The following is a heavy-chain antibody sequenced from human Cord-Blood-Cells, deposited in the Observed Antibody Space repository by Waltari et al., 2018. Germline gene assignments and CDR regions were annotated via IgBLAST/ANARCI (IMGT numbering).Heavy chain of an antibody. CDR2: IDYSGST. CDR3: ARVPGGNFDY. J-gene: IGHJ4*02. D-gene: IGHD3-16*01. CDR1: GGSISSGGYY. V-gene: IGHV4-31*03. Sequence: QLQESGPGLVKPSQTLSLTCTVSGGSISSGGYYWSWIRQHPGKGLEWIGYIDYSGSTYYNPALNGRVTISVDTSKNQLSLKLSSVTAADTTVYYCARVPGGNFDYWGQGTLVTVSS.